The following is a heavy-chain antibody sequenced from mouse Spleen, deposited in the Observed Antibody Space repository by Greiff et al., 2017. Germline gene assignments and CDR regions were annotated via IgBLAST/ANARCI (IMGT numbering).Heavy chain of an antibody. D-gene: IGHD1-1*01. Sequence: VQLQQSGAELVSPGASVTLSCTASGYTFTDSSINWVKQRPGQGLEWIARICPGSGNTYYNENFKGKATLTADKYSSTAYMQLSSLTAEDSAVYFFARGDSTEGFAYWGQGTLVTVSA. J-gene: IGHJ3*01. CDR3: ARGDSTEGFAY. CDR2: ICPGSGNT. V-gene: IGHV1-76*01. CDR1: GYTFTDSS.